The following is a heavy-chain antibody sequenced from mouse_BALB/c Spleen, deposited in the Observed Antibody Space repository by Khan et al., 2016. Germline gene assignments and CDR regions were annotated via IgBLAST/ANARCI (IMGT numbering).Heavy chain of an antibody. Sequence: QVQLQQPGAEAVMPGASVKMSCKAPGYTFTDYWIHWVKQRPGQGPEWIGAIDTSDRHTNYNQQFKGKATLTVDESSRTAYMELTSLTSEDSANCDCARSRNWYFAYWGQGSTLTVSS. CDR1: GYTFTDYW. J-gene: IGHJ2*01. V-gene: IGHV1-69*01. CDR3: ARSRNWYFAY. CDR2: IDTSDRHT. D-gene: IGHD4-1*01.